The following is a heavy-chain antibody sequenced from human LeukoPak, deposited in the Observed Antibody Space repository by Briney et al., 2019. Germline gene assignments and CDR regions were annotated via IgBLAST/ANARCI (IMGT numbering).Heavy chain of an antibody. V-gene: IGHV3-30-3*01. CDR3: ARGDSSGYRTLDY. J-gene: IGHJ4*02. CDR2: ISYDGSNK. Sequence: PGRSLRLSCAASGFTFSSYAIHWVRQAPGKGLEWVAVISYDGSNKYYADSVKGRFTISRDNSKNTLYLQINSLRAEDTAVYYCARGDSSGYRTLDYWGQGTLVTVSS. CDR1: GFTFSSYA. D-gene: IGHD3-22*01.